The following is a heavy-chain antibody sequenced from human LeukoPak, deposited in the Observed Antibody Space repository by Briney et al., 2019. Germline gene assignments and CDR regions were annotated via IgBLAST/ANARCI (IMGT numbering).Heavy chain of an antibody. J-gene: IGHJ4*02. V-gene: IGHV3-30*02. Sequence: YPGGSLRLSCAASGFTFSSYGMHWVRQAPGKGLEWVAFIRYDGSNKYYADSVKGRFTISRDNSKNTLYLQMNSLRAEDTAVYYCAKDIKTYYYDSSRHTGFDYWGQGTLVTVSS. CDR2: IRYDGSNK. CDR1: GFTFSSYG. CDR3: AKDIKTYYYDSSRHTGFDY. D-gene: IGHD3-22*01.